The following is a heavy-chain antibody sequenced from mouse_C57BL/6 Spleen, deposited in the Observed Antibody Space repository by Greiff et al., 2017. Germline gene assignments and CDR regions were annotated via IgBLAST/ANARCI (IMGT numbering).Heavy chain of an antibody. J-gene: IGHJ4*01. Sequence: EVQLKESGGGLVKPGGSLKLSCAASGFTFSSYAMSWVRQTPEKRLEWVATISDGGSYTYYPDNVKGRFTIARDNANNNLYLQMSHLKSEDAAMYCGGGGGSQDALDYWGQGTSVTVSS. CDR3: GGGGSQDALDY. CDR2: ISDGGSYT. V-gene: IGHV5-4*01. CDR1: GFTFSSYA.